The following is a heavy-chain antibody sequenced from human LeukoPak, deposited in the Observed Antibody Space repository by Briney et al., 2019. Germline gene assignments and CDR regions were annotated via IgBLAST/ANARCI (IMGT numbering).Heavy chain of an antibody. Sequence: KASDTLSLTCAVYGGSFSGYYWSWIRKPPGKGLEWIGEINHSGRTNYNPSLKSRVTISVDTSKNQFSLKLSSVTAADTAVYYCARGPRYYDFWSGYQNWFDPWGQGTLVTVSS. J-gene: IGHJ5*02. V-gene: IGHV4-34*01. CDR1: GGSFSGYY. D-gene: IGHD3-3*01. CDR3: ARGPRYYDFWSGYQNWFDP. CDR2: INHSGRT.